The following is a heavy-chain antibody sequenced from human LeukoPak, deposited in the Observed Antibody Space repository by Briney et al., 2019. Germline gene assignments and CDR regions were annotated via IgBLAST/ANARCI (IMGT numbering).Heavy chain of an antibody. CDR2: ISYDGSNK. Sequence: GGSLRLSCAASGFTFSSYAMHWVRQAPGKGLEWVAVISYDGSNKYYADSVKGRFTISRDNSKNTLYLQMNSLRAEDTAVYYCSSVFDWGQGTLVTVSS. CDR3: SSVFD. D-gene: IGHD3-10*02. J-gene: IGHJ4*02. CDR1: GFTFSSYA. V-gene: IGHV3-30-3*01.